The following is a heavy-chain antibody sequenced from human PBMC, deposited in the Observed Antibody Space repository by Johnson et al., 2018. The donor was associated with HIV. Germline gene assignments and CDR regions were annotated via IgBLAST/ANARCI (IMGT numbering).Heavy chain of an antibody. CDR1: GFTFEDYG. Sequence: VQLVESGGGLVQPGRSLRLSCAASGFTFEDYGMNWVRQVPGKGLEWVSGINWNGGSTGYADSVKGRFTISRDNAKNSLYMQMNSLRAEDTAVYYCARDRGAFDIWGQGTMVTVSS. CDR2: INWNGGST. V-gene: IGHV3-20*04. CDR3: ARDRGAFDI. J-gene: IGHJ3*02.